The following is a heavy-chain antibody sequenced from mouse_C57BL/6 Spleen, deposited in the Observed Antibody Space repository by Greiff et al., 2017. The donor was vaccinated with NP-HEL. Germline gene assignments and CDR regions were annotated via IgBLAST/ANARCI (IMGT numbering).Heavy chain of an antibody. V-gene: IGHV1-42*01. CDR1: GYSFTGYY. CDR3: AVGLGQFAY. D-gene: IGHD4-1*01. Sequence: VQLQQSGPELVKPGASVKISCKASGYSFTGYYMNWVKQSPEKSLEWIGEINPSTGGTTYNQKFKAKATLTVDKSSSTAYMQLKSLTSEDSAVYYWAVGLGQFAYWGQVTLVTVSA. CDR2: INPSTGGT. J-gene: IGHJ3*01.